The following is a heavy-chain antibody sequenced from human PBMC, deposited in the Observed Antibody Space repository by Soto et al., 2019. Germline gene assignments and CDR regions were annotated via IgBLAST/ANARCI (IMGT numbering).Heavy chain of an antibody. CDR1: GGSFSGYY. CDR2: INHSGST. Sequence: QVQLQQWGAGLLKPSETLSLTCAVYGGSFSGYYWSWIRQPPGKGLEWIGEINHSGSTNYNPSLKSRVTISVDTSKHQFSLKLSSVTAADTAVYYCARAHLGYSYGHFDYWGRGTLVTVSS. D-gene: IGHD5-18*01. J-gene: IGHJ4*02. V-gene: IGHV4-34*01. CDR3: ARAHLGYSYGHFDY.